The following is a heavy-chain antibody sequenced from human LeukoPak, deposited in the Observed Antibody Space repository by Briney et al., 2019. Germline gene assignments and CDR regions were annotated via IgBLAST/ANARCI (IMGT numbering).Heavy chain of an antibody. Sequence: SETLSRTCAVYGGSSSGYYWSWIRQPPGKGLEWIGEINHSGSTNYNPSLKSRVTISVDTSKNQFSLKLSSVTAADTAVYYCARGGPRFLGRRCWFDPWGQGTLVTVSS. V-gene: IGHV4-34*01. CDR1: GGSSSGYY. D-gene: IGHD3-3*01. J-gene: IGHJ5*02. CDR2: INHSGST. CDR3: ARGGPRFLGRRCWFDP.